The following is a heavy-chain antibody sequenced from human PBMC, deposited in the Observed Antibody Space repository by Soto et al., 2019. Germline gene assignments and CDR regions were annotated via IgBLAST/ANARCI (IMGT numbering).Heavy chain of an antibody. V-gene: IGHV3-7*01. CDR2: IKQDGSEK. CDR3: ATTQSFDY. CDR1: GFTFSNYW. J-gene: IGHJ4*02. Sequence: GGSLRLSCVASGFTFSNYWMSWVRQAPGKGLGWVANIKQDGSEKYFVDSVKGRFTISRDNAKNSLDLQMNSLRAEDTAVYYCATTQSFDYWGQGTLVTVSS.